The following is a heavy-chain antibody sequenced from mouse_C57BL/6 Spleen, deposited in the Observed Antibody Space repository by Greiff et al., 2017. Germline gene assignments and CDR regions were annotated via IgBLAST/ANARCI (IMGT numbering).Heavy chain of an antibody. V-gene: IGHV5-4*03. CDR3: ARPYSNYLDY. CDR2: ISDGGSYT. J-gene: IGHJ4*01. CDR1: GFTFSSYA. Sequence: EVKVEESGGGLVKPGGSLKLSCAASGFTFSSYAMSWVRQTPEKRLEWVATISDGGSYTYYPDNVKGRFTISRDNAKNNLYLQMSHLKSEDTAMYYCARPYSNYLDYWGQGTSVTVSS. D-gene: IGHD2-5*01.